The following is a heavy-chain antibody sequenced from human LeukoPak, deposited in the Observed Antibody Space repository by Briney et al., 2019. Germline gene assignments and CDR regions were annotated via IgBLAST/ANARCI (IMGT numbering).Heavy chain of an antibody. J-gene: IGHJ3*02. CDR2: IPGGGRST. Sequence: GGSLRLSCAASGIICSNYAMSWVRQAPGKGSEWVSAIPGGGRSTLYAESVKGRFTISRDNSKNTLYLQMNSLRAEDTAVYYCARARYSGYGFDAFDMWGQGTMVTVSS. CDR3: ARARYSGYGFDAFDM. CDR1: GIICSNYA. D-gene: IGHD5-12*01. V-gene: IGHV3-23*01.